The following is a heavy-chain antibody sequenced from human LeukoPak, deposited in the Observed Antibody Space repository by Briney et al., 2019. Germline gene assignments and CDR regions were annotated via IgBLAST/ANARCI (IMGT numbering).Heavy chain of an antibody. CDR2: INAGNGNT. CDR3: ARSLGDSSGYVPYYYYYGMDV. J-gene: IGHJ6*02. V-gene: IGHV1-3*01. CDR1: GYTFTSYA. D-gene: IGHD3-22*01. Sequence: GASVKVSCKASGYTFTSYAMHWVRQAPGQRLEWMGWINAGNGNTKYSQKFQGRVTITRDTSASTAYMELSSLRSEDTAVYYCARSLGDSSGYVPYYYYYGMDVWGQGTTVTVSS.